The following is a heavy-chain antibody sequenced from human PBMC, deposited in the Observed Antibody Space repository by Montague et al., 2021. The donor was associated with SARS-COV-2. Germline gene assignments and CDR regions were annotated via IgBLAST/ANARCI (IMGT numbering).Heavy chain of an antibody. CDR1: GGSISSYY. V-gene: IGHV4-59*12. CDR3: VVVPLEPRGRGFDY. Sequence: SETLSLTCTVSGGSISSYYWSWIRQPPGKGLEWIGYIYYSGSTNXNPSLKSRVTISVDTSKNQFSLKLSSVTAADTAVYYCVVVPLEPRGRGFDYWGQGTLVTVSS. D-gene: IGHD1-1*01. CDR2: IYYSGST. J-gene: IGHJ4*02.